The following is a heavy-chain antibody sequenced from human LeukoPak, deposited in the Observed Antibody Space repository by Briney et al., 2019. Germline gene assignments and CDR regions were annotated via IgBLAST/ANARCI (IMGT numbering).Heavy chain of an antibody. CDR2: IYYSGST. J-gene: IGHJ4*02. Sequence: SETLSLTCTVSGGSISSYYWSWIRQPPGKGLEWIGYIYYSGSTNYDPSLKSRVTISVDTSKNQFSLKLSSVTAADTAVYYCARAISGPVAYDYWGQGTLVTVSS. CDR3: ARAISGPVAYDY. CDR1: GGSISSYY. V-gene: IGHV4-59*01. D-gene: IGHD6-19*01.